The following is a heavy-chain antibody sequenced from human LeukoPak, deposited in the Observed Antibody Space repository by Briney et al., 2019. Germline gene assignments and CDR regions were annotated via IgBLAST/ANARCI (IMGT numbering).Heavy chain of an antibody. V-gene: IGHV4-39*07. CDR1: GGSISSSSYY. Sequence: PSETLSLTCTVSGGSISSSSYYWGWIRQLPGKGLEWIGSIYYSGSTYYNPSLKSRVTISVDTSKNQFSLKLSSVTAADTAVYYCARESTTVLNYFDYWGQGTLVTVSS. D-gene: IGHD4-11*01. J-gene: IGHJ4*02. CDR2: IYYSGST. CDR3: ARESTTVLNYFDY.